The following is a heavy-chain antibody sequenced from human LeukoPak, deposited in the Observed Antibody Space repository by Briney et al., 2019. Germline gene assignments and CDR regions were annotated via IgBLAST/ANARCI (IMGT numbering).Heavy chain of an antibody. V-gene: IGHV6-1*01. CDR1: GDSVSSNSAA. D-gene: IGHD3-22*01. Sequence: SQTLPLTCAISGDSVSSNSAAWNWIRQSPSRGLEWLGRTYYRSKWYNDYAVSVKSRITINPDTSKNQFSLQLNSVTPEDTAVYYCARESSPSDSSGYYYAYWGQGTLVTVSS. CDR2: TYYRSKWYN. CDR3: ARESSPSDSSGYYYAY. J-gene: IGHJ4*02.